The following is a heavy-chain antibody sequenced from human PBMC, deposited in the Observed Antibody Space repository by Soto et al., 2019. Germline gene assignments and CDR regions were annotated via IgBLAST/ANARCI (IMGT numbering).Heavy chain of an antibody. Sequence: ASVKVSCKSSGYTFISHSITWVRQAPGQGLEWMGRISAYNGNTNYAQKLQGRVTMTTDTSTSTAYMELRSLRSDDTAVYYCARGAFCGGAPGCRDMDVWGQGTTLTVSS. CDR2: ISAYNGNT. D-gene: IGHD2-21*01. CDR1: GYTFISHS. V-gene: IGHV1-18*01. CDR3: ARGAFCGGAPGCRDMDV. J-gene: IGHJ6*02.